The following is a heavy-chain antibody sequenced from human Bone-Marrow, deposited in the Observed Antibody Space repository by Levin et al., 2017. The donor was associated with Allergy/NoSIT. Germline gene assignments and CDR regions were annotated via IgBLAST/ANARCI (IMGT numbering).Heavy chain of an antibody. CDR3: ARDRPGSGYSIDGGAFDI. CDR2: ISYDGSNK. V-gene: IGHV3-30*04. J-gene: IGHJ3*02. CDR1: GFTFSSYA. Sequence: SGGSLRLSCAASGFTFSSYAMHWVRQAPGKGLEWVAVISYDGSNKYYADSVKGRFTISRDNSKNTLYLQMNSLRAEDTAVYYCARDRPGSGYSIDGGAFDIWGQGTMVTVSS. D-gene: IGHD6-13*01.